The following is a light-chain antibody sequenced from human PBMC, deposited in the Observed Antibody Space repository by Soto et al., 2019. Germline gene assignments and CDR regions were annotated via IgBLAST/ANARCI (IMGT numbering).Light chain of an antibody. CDR1: QSINNW. Sequence: DIQMTQSPSTLSASVGDRVTITCRASQSINNWLAWYQQKPGKAPKLLIYKASSLESGVPSRFSGSGSGTEFTLTISSLQPDYFATYYCQQYNSYWPFGQGTKVEIK. V-gene: IGKV1-5*03. J-gene: IGKJ1*01. CDR2: KAS. CDR3: QQYNSYWP.